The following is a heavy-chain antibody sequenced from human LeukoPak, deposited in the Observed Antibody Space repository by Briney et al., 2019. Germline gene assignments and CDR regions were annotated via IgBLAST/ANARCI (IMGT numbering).Heavy chain of an antibody. CDR3: ARGLRWPTYYFDY. Sequence: SETLSLTCTVSGGSISSYYWSWIRQPPGKGLEWIGYIYYSGSTNYNPSLKSRVTISVDTSKNQFSLKLSSVTAADTAVYYCARGLRWPTYYFDYWGQGTLVILSS. J-gene: IGHJ4*02. CDR1: GGSISSYY. D-gene: IGHD4-23*01. V-gene: IGHV4-59*01. CDR2: IYYSGST.